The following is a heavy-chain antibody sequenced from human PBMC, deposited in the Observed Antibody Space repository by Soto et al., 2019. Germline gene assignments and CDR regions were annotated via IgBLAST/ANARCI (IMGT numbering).Heavy chain of an antibody. V-gene: IGHV3-21*01. D-gene: IGHD6-19*01. J-gene: IGHJ4*02. CDR3: AKGMAVAGEYFHY. Sequence: PGGSLRLSCAGAGFLFRDYFMTWIRHSPGKGLDWVSSIISSSSYIYYSASVKGRFTISRDNAKKSLYLQMNSLRAEDTAVYYCAKGMAVAGEYFHYRREGTLVTVSS. CDR1: GFLFRDYF. CDR2: IISSSSYI.